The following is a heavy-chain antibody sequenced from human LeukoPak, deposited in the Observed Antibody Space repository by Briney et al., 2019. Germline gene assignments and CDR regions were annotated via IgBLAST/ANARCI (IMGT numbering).Heavy chain of an antibody. Sequence: PGGSLRLSCAACGFTFSSYAMSWVRQAPGKGLEWVSTISGSGGSTYYADSVKGRFSISRDNSKNTLYLHMNSLRAEDTAVYYCAKVPYSSGWYYFDYWGQGTLVTVSS. CDR2: ISGSGGST. D-gene: IGHD6-19*01. V-gene: IGHV3-23*01. J-gene: IGHJ4*02. CDR1: GFTFSSYA. CDR3: AKVPYSSGWYYFDY.